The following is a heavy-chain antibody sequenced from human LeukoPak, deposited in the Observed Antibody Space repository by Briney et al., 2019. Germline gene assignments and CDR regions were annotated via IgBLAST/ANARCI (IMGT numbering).Heavy chain of an antibody. Sequence: PGGSLRLSCAASGFTFSSYSMNWVRQAPGKGLEWVSSISSSSSYIYYADSVKGRFTISRDNAKNSLYLQMNSLRAEDTAVYYCTTGYSSGWAEWDFDYWGQGTLVTVSS. V-gene: IGHV3-21*01. J-gene: IGHJ4*02. CDR1: GFTFSSYS. D-gene: IGHD6-19*01. CDR3: TTGYSSGWAEWDFDY. CDR2: ISSSSSYI.